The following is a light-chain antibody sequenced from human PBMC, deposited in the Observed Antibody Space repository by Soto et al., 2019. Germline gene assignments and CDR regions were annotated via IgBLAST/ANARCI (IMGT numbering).Light chain of an antibody. CDR3: QQYNSYSRT. CDR1: QSISNW. J-gene: IGKJ1*01. CDR2: DAS. Sequence: DIQMTQSPSTLSASVGDRVTITCRASQSISNWLAWYQQKPGKAPKLLIYDASSLESGVSLRFSGSGSGTEFALTISSLQPDDFATYYCQQYNSYSRTFGQGTKVDIK. V-gene: IGKV1-5*01.